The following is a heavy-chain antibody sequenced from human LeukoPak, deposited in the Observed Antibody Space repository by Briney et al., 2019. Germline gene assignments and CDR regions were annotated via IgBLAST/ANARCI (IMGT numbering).Heavy chain of an antibody. CDR2: INPNSGGT. J-gene: IGHJ4*02. D-gene: IGHD5-18*01. Sequence: ASVKVSCKASGYTFTSYYMHWVRQAPGQGLEWMGWINPNSGGTNYAQKFQGRVTMTRDTSISTAYMELSRLRSDDTAVYYCARDRVSVDTAMVSPGGDYWGQGTLVTVSS. CDR3: ARDRVSVDTAMVSPGGDY. V-gene: IGHV1-2*02. CDR1: GYTFTSYY.